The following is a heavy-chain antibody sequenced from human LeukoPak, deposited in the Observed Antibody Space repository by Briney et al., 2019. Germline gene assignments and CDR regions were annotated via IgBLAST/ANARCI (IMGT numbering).Heavy chain of an antibody. V-gene: IGHV3-23*01. CDR3: ARLGYCSSTSCSNNWFDP. J-gene: IGHJ5*02. Sequence: PGGSLRLSCAASGFTFSSYAMSWVRQAPGKGLEWVSAISGSGGSTYYADSVKGRFTISRDNSKNTLYPQMNSLRAEDTAVYYWARLGYCSSTSCSNNWFDPWGQGTLVTVSS. CDR2: ISGSGGST. D-gene: IGHD2-2*01. CDR1: GFTFSSYA.